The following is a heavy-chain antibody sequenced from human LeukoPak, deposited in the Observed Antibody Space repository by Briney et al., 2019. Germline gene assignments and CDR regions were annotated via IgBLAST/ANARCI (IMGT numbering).Heavy chain of an antibody. Sequence: ASVKVSCKASGYTFTSYYMQWVRQAPGQGLEWMGIIIPSSGSTSYAQKFQGRVTITADKSTSTAYMELSSLRSEDTAVYYCASWSSSGDWGQGTLVTVSS. CDR1: GYTFTSYY. D-gene: IGHD3-22*01. CDR3: ASWSSSGD. V-gene: IGHV1-46*01. J-gene: IGHJ4*02. CDR2: IIPSSGST.